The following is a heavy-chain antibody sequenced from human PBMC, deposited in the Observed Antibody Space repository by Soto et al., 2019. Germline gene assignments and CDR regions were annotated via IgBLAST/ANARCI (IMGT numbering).Heavy chain of an antibody. V-gene: IGHV1-2*02. Sequence: ASVKVSCKASGYTFTGYYMHWVRQAPGQGLEWMGWINPNSGGTNYAQKFQGRVTMTRDTSISTAYMELGRLRSDDTAVYYCARHFYGSGKVDYWGQGTLVTVSS. CDR2: INPNSGGT. J-gene: IGHJ4*02. CDR3: ARHFYGSGKVDY. D-gene: IGHD3-10*01. CDR1: GYTFTGYY.